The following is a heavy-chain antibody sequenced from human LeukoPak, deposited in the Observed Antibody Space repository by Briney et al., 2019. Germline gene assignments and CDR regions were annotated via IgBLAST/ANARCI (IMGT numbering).Heavy chain of an antibody. J-gene: IGHJ4*02. CDR2: IYHSGST. D-gene: IGHD5-12*01. Sequence: SETLSLTCAVSGYSISSGYYWGWIRQPLGKGLEWIGSIYHSGSTYYNPSLKSRVTISVDTSKNQFSLKLSSVTAADTAVYYCVSGYVAALPSYWGQGTLVTVSS. V-gene: IGHV4-38-2*01. CDR3: VSGYVAALPSY. CDR1: GYSISSGYY.